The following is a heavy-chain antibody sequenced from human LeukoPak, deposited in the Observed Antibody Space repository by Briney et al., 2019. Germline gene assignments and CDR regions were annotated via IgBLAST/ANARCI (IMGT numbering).Heavy chain of an antibody. J-gene: IGHJ4*02. V-gene: IGHV3-74*01. D-gene: IGHD5-24*01. Sequence: GGSLRLSCAVSGFTFKLYWMHWVRQAPGKGPVWVSRINDDGSDTTYADSVKGRFTISRDNSKNTLYLQMNSPRDEDTAVYYCAKPVEVPTTPFDYWGQGTLVTVSS. CDR1: GFTFKLYW. CDR3: AKPVEVPTTPFDY. CDR2: INDDGSDT.